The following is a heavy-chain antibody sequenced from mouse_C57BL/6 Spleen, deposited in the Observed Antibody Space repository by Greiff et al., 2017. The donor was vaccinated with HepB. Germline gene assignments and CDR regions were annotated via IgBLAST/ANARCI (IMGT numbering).Heavy chain of an antibody. V-gene: IGHV2-2*01. J-gene: IGHJ4*01. CDR1: GFSLTSYG. Sequence: VQLQQSGPGLVQPSQSLSITCTVSGFSLTSYGVHWVRQSPGKGLEWLGVIWSGGSTDYNAAFISRLSISKDNSKSQVFFKMNSLQADDSAIYYCARMGVTTVFYAMDYWGQGTSVTVSS. CDR3: ARMGVTTVFYAMDY. D-gene: IGHD2-1*01. CDR2: IWSGGST.